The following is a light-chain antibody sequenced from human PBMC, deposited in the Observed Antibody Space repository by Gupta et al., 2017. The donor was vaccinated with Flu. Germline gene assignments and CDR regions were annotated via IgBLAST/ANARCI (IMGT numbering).Light chain of an antibody. CDR1: QSVSSSS. CDR2: DTS. CDR3: QQYGSSRT. Sequence: EIVLTQSPGTLSLSPGERATLSCRASQSVSSSSLAWYHQKPGQAPRLLIYDTSSRATGVPDRFSGSGSGTDFTLTITQLEPEDSAVYYCQQYGSSRTFGQGTKLAI. J-gene: IGKJ2*01. V-gene: IGKV3-20*01.